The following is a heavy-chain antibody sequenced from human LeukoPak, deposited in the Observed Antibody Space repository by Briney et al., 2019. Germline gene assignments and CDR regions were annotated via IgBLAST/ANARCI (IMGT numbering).Heavy chain of an antibody. Sequence: SETLSLTCTVSGGSISSSPYYWGWIRQPPGKGLEWIGSIYSSGSTYYNPSLKSRVTISVDTSKNQFSLKLSSVTAADTAVYYCARDKVGAPYNWFDPWGQGTLVTVSS. J-gene: IGHJ5*02. CDR1: GGSISSSPYY. D-gene: IGHD1-26*01. V-gene: IGHV4-39*07. CDR3: ARDKVGAPYNWFDP. CDR2: IYSSGST.